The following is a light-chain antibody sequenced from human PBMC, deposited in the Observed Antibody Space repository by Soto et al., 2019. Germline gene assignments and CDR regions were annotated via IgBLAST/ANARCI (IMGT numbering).Light chain of an antibody. CDR3: AAWDDSLNGPV. CDR1: SSNIGNNA. J-gene: IGLJ1*01. CDR2: YDD. Sequence: QSVLTQPPSVSEAPRQRVTISCSGSSSNIGNNAVNWYQQLPGKAPKLLIYYDDLLPSGVSDRFSGSKSGTSASLAISGLQSEDEADYYCAAWDDSLNGPVFGNGTKVTVL. V-gene: IGLV1-36*01.